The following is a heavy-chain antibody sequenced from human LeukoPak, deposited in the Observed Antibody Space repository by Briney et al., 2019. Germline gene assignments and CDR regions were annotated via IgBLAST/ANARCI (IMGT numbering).Heavy chain of an antibody. CDR3: ATESTTWHNVDY. CDR2: FYHSGRI. D-gene: IGHD1-14*01. CDR1: GYSISSGYY. J-gene: IGHJ4*02. V-gene: IGHV4-38-2*02. Sequence: SETLSLTCTVSGYSISSGYYWGWIRPPPGKGLEWIGTFYHSGRIYYNPSLKRRVTISLDTSKNQFSLKLSSVTATDTAVYYCATESTTWHNVDYWGQGTLVTVSS.